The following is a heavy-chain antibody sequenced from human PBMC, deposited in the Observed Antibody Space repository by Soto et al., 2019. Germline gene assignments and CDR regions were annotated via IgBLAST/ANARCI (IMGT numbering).Heavy chain of an antibody. CDR1: GYTFTSYA. CDR3: ARDLYDFWSGYATKTDY. Sequence: ASVKVSCKASGYTFTSYAMHWVRQAPGQRLEWMGWINAGNGNTKYSQKFQGRVTITRDTSASTAYMELSSLRSEDTAVYYCARDLYDFWSGYATKTDYWGQGTLVTVSS. D-gene: IGHD3-3*01. J-gene: IGHJ4*02. CDR2: INAGNGNT. V-gene: IGHV1-3*01.